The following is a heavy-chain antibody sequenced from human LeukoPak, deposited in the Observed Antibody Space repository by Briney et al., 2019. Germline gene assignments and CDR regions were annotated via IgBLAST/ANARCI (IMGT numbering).Heavy chain of an antibody. CDR3: AREWHHVFDY. D-gene: IGHD5-12*01. Sequence: SETLSLTCTVSGGSISSYSWSWMRQPAGKGLEWIGRIYPRESPNYNPSLKSRVIVSVDKSKNQFSLKLRSVTAADTAVYYCAREWHHVFDYWGQGNLVTVSS. CDR2: IYPRESP. J-gene: IGHJ4*02. V-gene: IGHV4-4*07. CDR1: GGSISSYS.